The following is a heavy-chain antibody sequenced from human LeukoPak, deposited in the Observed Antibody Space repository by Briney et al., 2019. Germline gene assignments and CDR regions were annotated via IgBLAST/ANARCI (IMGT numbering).Heavy chain of an antibody. CDR2: INPSGGST. J-gene: IGHJ6*03. CDR3: ARGPSITMVRGGQWYYYMDV. D-gene: IGHD3-10*01. CDR1: GYTFTGYY. Sequence: ASVKVSCKASGYTFTGYYMHWVRQAPGQGLEWMGIINPSGGSTNYAQKFQGRVTMTRDTSTNTVYMELSSLRSDDTAVYYCARGPSITMVRGGQWYYYMDVWGKGTTVTISS. V-gene: IGHV1-46*01.